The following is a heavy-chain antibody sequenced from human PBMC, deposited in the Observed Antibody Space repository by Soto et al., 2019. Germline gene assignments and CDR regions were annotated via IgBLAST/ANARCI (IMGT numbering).Heavy chain of an antibody. Sequence: QVQLQESGPGLVKPSETLSLTCTVSGVSVISHYWSWIRQPPGRGLEWIGYIYYSGSAKYNPSLKSRVTISEDTSKNQVSLKLSSVTAADTAVYYCASTIDHGWFDPWGQGTLVTVSS. CDR2: IYYSGSA. J-gene: IGHJ5*02. CDR1: GVSVISHY. V-gene: IGHV4-59*02. CDR3: ASTIDHGWFDP. D-gene: IGHD3-9*01.